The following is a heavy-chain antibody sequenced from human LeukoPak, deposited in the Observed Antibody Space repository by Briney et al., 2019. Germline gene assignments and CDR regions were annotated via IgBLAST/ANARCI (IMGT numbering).Heavy chain of an antibody. Sequence: GASVKVSCKASGYTFTSYAMHWVRQAPGQRLEWMGWINAGNGNTKYSQKFQGRVTITRDTSASTAYMELRSLRSDDTAVYYCARHRSGYVQDYWGQGTLVTVSS. CDR1: GYTFTSYA. D-gene: IGHD5-12*01. V-gene: IGHV1-3*01. CDR3: ARHRSGYVQDY. CDR2: INAGNGNT. J-gene: IGHJ4*02.